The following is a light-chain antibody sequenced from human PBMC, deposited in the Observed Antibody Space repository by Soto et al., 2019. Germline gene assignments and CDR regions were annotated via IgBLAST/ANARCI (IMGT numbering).Light chain of an antibody. CDR1: SSNIGNNA. V-gene: IGLV1-36*01. CDR2: YDD. Sequence: QSVLTQPPSVSEAPRQRVTISCSGSSSNIGNNAVNWYQQLPGKAPKLLIYYDDLLPSGVSDRFSASKSGTSASLAISGLQSEDEADYYCAAWDDSLNGPLFGGGTKVTVL. J-gene: IGLJ2*01. CDR3: AAWDDSLNGPL.